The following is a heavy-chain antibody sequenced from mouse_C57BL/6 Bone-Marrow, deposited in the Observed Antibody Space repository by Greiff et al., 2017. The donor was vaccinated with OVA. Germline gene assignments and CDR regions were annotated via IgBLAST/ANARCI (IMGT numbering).Heavy chain of an antibody. D-gene: IGHD1-1*01. Sequence: EVQVVESGGDLVKPGGSLKLSCAASGFTFSSYGMSWVRQTPDKRLEWVATISSGGSYTYYPDSVKGRFTISRDNAKNTLYLQMSSLKSEDTAMYYCARQNTTVVARYFDVWGTGTTVTVSS. CDR1: GFTFSSYG. CDR3: ARQNTTVVARYFDV. J-gene: IGHJ1*03. V-gene: IGHV5-6*01. CDR2: ISSGGSYT.